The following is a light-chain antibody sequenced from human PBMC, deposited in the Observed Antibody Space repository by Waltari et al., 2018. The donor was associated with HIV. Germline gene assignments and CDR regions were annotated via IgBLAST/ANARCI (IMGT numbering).Light chain of an antibody. CDR3: QQGGGMPYT. V-gene: IGKV1-39*01. J-gene: IGKJ2*01. CDR2: GAS. Sequence: DIQMTQSPSSLSASVGDRVTITCRASQNIKTNLNWYQQKPGKAPKVLIYGASNLKRGVPSRFSGSGSGTDFTLSISSLHPEDSATYYCQQGGGMPYTFGQGTMVEIK. CDR1: QNIKTN.